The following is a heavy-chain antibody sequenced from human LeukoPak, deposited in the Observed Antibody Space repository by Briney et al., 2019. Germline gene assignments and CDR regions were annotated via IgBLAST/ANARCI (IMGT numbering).Heavy chain of an antibody. CDR3: ARVDGTRFYYYYGMDV. Sequence: GASVKVSCKASGYTFTSYAMHWVRQAPGQRHEWMGWINAGNGNTKYSQKFQGRVTITRDTSASTAYMELSSLRSEDTAVYYCARVDGTRFYYYYGMDVWGQGTTVTVSS. CDR2: INAGNGNT. D-gene: IGHD1-14*01. V-gene: IGHV1-3*01. CDR1: GYTFTSYA. J-gene: IGHJ6*02.